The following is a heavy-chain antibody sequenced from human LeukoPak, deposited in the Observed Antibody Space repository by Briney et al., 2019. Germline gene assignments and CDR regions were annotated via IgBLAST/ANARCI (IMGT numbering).Heavy chain of an antibody. Sequence: RRTLRLSRAAPRVTPSSDGMSWGCHGPPQGMGWVANIKQDVSGKYYVNSVTGVFSPSRDTAKNTRYLQRNTLRAEDTAAYNCARDRHSSSWYLTNDYWGQGTLVTVSS. D-gene: IGHD6-13*01. CDR3: ARDRHSSSWYLTNDY. V-gene: IGHV3-7*01. CDR1: RVTPSSDG. CDR2: IKQDVSGK. J-gene: IGHJ4*02.